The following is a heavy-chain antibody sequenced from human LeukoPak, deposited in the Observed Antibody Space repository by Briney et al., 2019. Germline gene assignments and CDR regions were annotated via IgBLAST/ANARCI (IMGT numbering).Heavy chain of an antibody. CDR1: GGSISSYY. V-gene: IGHV4-59*08. Sequence: SETLSLTCTVSGGSISSYYWSWIRQPPGKGLEWIGYIYYSGSTNYNPSLKSRVTISVDTSKNQFSLKLSSVTAADTAVYYCASPEWLVPSVFDYWGQGTLVTVSS. D-gene: IGHD6-19*01. J-gene: IGHJ4*02. CDR2: IYYSGST. CDR3: ASPEWLVPSVFDY.